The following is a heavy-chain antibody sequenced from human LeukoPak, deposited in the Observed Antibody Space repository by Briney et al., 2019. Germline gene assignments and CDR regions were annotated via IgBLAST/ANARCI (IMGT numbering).Heavy chain of an antibody. J-gene: IGHJ4*02. Sequence: GGSLRLSCSASGFTVSSTYMIWVRQTPGKGLEWVSIIYRGGATYYAESVKGRFTISRDNSENTLYLQLNSLRVEDTAVYYCAKANSGSYGGYFDYWGQGTLVTVSS. CDR3: AKANSGSYGGYFDY. CDR2: IYRGGAT. D-gene: IGHD1-26*01. CDR1: GFTVSSTY. V-gene: IGHV3-53*01.